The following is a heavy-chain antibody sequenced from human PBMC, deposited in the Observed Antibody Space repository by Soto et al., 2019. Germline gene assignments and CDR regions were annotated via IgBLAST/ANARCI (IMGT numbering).Heavy chain of an antibody. J-gene: IGHJ1*01. D-gene: IGHD6-13*01. CDR1: GDTFTSYS. V-gene: IGHV1-69*01. CDR2: IIPKFGST. Sequence: QGQLVQSGAEVKKPGSSVKVSCKSSGDTFTSYSIAWMRQAPGQGLEWMGGIIPKFGSTKYARKFRDRVTITADDSTSTAYMELSGLRSEDTAVYFCASWRSSSWFAVFFQFWGQGTRVTVSS. CDR3: ASWRSSSWFAVFFQF.